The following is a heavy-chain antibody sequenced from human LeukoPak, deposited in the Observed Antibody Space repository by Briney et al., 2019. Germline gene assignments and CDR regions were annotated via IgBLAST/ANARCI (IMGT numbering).Heavy chain of an antibody. CDR2: INPNSGGT. J-gene: IGHJ6*03. V-gene: IGHV1-2*02. CDR3: ARDVIVVVPAAYYYYYYMDV. D-gene: IGHD2-2*01. CDR1: GYTFTGYY. Sequence: ASVKVSCKASGYTFTGYYMHWVRQAPGQGLERMGWINPNSGGTNYAQKFQGRVTMTRDTSISTAYMELSRLRSDDTAVYYCARDVIVVVPAAYYYYYYMDVRGKGTTVTISS.